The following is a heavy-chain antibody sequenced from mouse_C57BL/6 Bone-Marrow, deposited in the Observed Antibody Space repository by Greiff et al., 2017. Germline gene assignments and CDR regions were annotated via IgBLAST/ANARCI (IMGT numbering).Heavy chain of an antibody. CDR1: GYSITSGYY. Sequence: ESGPGLVKPSQSLSLTCSVTGYSITSGYYWNWIRQFPGNKLEWMGYISYDGSNNYNPSLKNRISITRDTSKNQFFLKLNSVTTEDTATYYCARESLLGRGGSYWYFDVWGTGTTVTVSS. CDR3: ARESLLGRGGSYWYFDV. D-gene: IGHD4-1*01. J-gene: IGHJ1*03. V-gene: IGHV3-6*01. CDR2: ISYDGSN.